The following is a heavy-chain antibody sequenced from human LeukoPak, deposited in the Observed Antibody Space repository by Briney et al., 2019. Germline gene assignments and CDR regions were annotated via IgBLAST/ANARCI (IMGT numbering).Heavy chain of an antibody. Sequence: GASVNVSCTASGYTLTGYYMHWVRRAPGQGLEWMGWINPNRGGTNYAQKFQVRVTMTRATSISTAYLGLSRLRSDDTAVYYCASKAIAVIVAAFDSWGQGDLVTASS. D-gene: IGHD3-22*01. CDR3: ASKAIAVIVAAFDS. CDR1: GYTLTGYY. J-gene: IGHJ4*02. CDR2: INPNRGGT. V-gene: IGHV1-2*02.